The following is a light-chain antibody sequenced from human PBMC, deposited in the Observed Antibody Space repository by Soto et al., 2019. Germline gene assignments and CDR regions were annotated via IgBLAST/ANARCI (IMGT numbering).Light chain of an antibody. Sequence: QSALTQPPSASGSPGQSVTISCTGTSSDVGGYNYVSWYQQYPGKAPKLMIYEVLKRPSGVPDRFSGSKSGNTASLTVSGLQAEDEADYYCAAWDDSLNGVFGGGTKLTVL. CDR1: SSDVGGYNY. CDR2: EVL. CDR3: AAWDDSLNGV. V-gene: IGLV2-8*01. J-gene: IGLJ3*02.